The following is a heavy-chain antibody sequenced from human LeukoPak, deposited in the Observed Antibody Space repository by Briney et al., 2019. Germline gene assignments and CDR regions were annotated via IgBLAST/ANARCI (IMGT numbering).Heavy chain of an antibody. CDR1: GYTFTGYY. Sequence: ASVKVSCKASGYTFTGYYMHWVRQAPGQGLEWMGWINPNSGGTNYAQKLQGRVTMTTDTSTSAAYMELRSLRSDDTAVYYCARVVGATRDNWFDPWGQGTLVTVSS. D-gene: IGHD1-26*01. CDR2: INPNSGGT. J-gene: IGHJ5*02. V-gene: IGHV1-2*02. CDR3: ARVVGATRDNWFDP.